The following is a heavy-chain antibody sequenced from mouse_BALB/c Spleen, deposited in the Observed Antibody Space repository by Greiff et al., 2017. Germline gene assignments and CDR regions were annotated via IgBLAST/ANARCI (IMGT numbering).Heavy chain of an antibody. D-gene: IGHD1-1*01. CDR2: ISYSGST. CDR1: GDSITSGY. J-gene: IGHJ1*01. CDR3: ARYKGYGSSHWYFDV. Sequence: EVQLVESGPSLVKPSQTLSLTCSVTGDSITSGYWNWIRKFPGNKLEYMGYISYSGSTYYNPSLKSRISITRDTSKNQYYLQLNSVTTEDTATYYCARYKGYGSSHWYFDVWGAGTTVTVSS. V-gene: IGHV3-8*02.